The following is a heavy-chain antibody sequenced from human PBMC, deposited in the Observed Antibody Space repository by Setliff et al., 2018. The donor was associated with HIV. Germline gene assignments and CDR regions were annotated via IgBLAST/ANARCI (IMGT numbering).Heavy chain of an antibody. D-gene: IGHD3-22*01. CDR3: ARGGYSDSSGYYHPFDY. CDR2: INHSGST. CDR1: GGSFSGYY. Sequence: NPSETLSLTCAVYGGSFSGYYWSWIRQPPGKGLEWIGEINHSGSTIYSPSLESRVTISVDTSKNQFSLRLNSVTAADTAVYYCARGGYSDSSGYYHPFDYWGQGTLVTVSS. V-gene: IGHV4-34*01. J-gene: IGHJ4*02.